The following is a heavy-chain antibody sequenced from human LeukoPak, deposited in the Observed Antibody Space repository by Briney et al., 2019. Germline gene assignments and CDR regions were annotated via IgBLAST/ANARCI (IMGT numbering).Heavy chain of an antibody. CDR3: AKGTYSSSWYYFDY. CDR1: GFTFSSYA. D-gene: IGHD6-13*01. J-gene: IGHJ4*02. V-gene: IGHV3-23*01. CDR2: IRGGGGST. Sequence: GGSLRLSCAPSGFTFSSYAMTWVRQPPGKGLNWVSGIRGGGGSTYNADSVKGRFTMSRDNSKNTLYLQMNSLRAEDTAVYYCAKGTYSSSWYYFDYWGQGTLVTVSS.